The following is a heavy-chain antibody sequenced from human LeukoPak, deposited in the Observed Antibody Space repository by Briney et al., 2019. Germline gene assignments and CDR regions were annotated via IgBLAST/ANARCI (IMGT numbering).Heavy chain of an antibody. J-gene: IGHJ4*02. Sequence: PGGSLRLSCAASGFTFSSYAMSWVRQAPGKGLEWVSAISGSGGSTYYADSVKGRFTISRDNSKNTLYLQMNSLRAEDTAVYYCAKALSWFGESPPDYRGQGTLVTVSS. D-gene: IGHD3-10*01. V-gene: IGHV3-23*01. CDR2: ISGSGGST. CDR3: AKALSWFGESPPDY. CDR1: GFTFSSYA.